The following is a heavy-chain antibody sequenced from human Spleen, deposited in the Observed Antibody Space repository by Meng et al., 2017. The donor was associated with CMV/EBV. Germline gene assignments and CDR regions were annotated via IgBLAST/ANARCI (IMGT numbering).Heavy chain of an antibody. CDR3: AGGVRGYSLF. CDR2: INHSGST. CDR1: GGSFSGYF. J-gene: IGHJ4*02. D-gene: IGHD5-18*01. V-gene: IGHV4-34*01. Sequence: SETLSLTCAVYGGSFSGYFWSWIRQPPGKGLEWIGDINHSGSTNYNPSLKSRVTISVDTSKNQFSLKLSSLTAADTAIYYCAGGVRGYSLFWGQGSLVTVSS.